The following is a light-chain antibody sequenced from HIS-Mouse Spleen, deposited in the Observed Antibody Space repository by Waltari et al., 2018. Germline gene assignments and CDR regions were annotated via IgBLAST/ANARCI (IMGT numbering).Light chain of an antibody. CDR3: SSYTSSSFNVV. CDR1: SSNIGSNT. V-gene: IGLV1-44*01. Sequence: QSVLTQPPSASGTPGQRVTISCSGSSSNIGSNTVNWYQQLPGTAPKLLIYSNNQRPSGVSNRFSGSKSGNTASLTISGLQAEDEADYYCSSYTSSSFNVVFGGGTKLTVL. J-gene: IGLJ2*01. CDR2: SNN.